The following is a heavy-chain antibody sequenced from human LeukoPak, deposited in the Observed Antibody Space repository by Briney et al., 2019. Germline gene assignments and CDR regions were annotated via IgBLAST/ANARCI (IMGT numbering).Heavy chain of an antibody. J-gene: IGHJ5*02. CDR1: GYTFTSYD. V-gene: IGHV1-8*03. Sequence: ASVKVSCKASGYTFTSYDINWVRQATGLGLEWMGWMNPNSGNTGYAQKFQGRVTITRNTSISTAYMELSSLRSEDTAVYYCARGRDSSSLNRRYNWFDPWGQGTLVTVSS. D-gene: IGHD6-6*01. CDR3: ARGRDSSSLNRRYNWFDP. CDR2: MNPNSGNT.